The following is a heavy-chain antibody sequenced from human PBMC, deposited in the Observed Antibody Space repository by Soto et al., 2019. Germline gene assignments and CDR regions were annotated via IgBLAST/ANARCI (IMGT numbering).Heavy chain of an antibody. J-gene: IGHJ3*02. V-gene: IGHV4-59*01. Sequence: PSETLSLTCTVSGGSISSYYWSWIRPPPGKGLEWIGYIYYSGSTNYNPSLKSRVTISVDTSKNQFSLKLSSVTAADTAVYYCARVADYGATSDAFDIWGQGTMVTVS. CDR3: ARVADYGATSDAFDI. CDR1: GGSISSYY. D-gene: IGHD4-17*01. CDR2: IYYSGST.